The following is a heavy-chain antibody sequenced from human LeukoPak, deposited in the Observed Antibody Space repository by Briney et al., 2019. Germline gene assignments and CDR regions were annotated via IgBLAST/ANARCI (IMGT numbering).Heavy chain of an antibody. J-gene: IGHJ4*02. CDR2: IYYSGTT. V-gene: IGHV4-59*01. Sequence: SETLSLTCSVSGGSINTYYWTWIRLSPGKGLDWIGYIYYSGTTNYNPSLKSRVTMSVDTSRNQFSLRLSSVTAADTAIYYCARGTVQMGMGERFFDFWGQGTLVTVSS. CDR1: GGSINTYY. D-gene: IGHD3-16*01. CDR3: ARGTVQMGMGERFFDF.